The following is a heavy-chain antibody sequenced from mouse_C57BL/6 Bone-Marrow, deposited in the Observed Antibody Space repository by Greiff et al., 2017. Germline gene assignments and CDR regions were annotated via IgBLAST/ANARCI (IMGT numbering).Heavy chain of an antibody. V-gene: IGHV1-81*01. Sequence: QVQLQQSGAELARPGASVKLSCKASGYTFTSYGISWVKQRTGQGLEWIGEIYPRSGNTYYNEKFKGKATLTADKSSSTAYMELRSLTSEDSAVYFCVNTTVVDPFDYWGQGTTLTVSS. J-gene: IGHJ2*01. D-gene: IGHD1-1*01. CDR3: VNTTVVDPFDY. CDR2: IYPRSGNT. CDR1: GYTFTSYG.